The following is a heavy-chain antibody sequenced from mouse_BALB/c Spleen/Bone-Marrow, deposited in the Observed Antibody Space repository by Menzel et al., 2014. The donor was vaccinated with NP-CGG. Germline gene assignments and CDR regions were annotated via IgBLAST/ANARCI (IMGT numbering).Heavy chain of an antibody. V-gene: IGHV5-12-2*01. CDR1: GFTFSSYT. Sequence: EVQLQQSGGGLVQPGGSLKLSCAASGFTFSSYTMSWVRQTPEKRLEWVAYISNGGGSTYYPDTVKGRFTISRDNAKNTLYLQMSSLKSEDTAMYYCARHGANIVMDYWGQGTSVTVSS. J-gene: IGHJ4*01. CDR2: ISNGGGST. CDR3: ARHGANIVMDY.